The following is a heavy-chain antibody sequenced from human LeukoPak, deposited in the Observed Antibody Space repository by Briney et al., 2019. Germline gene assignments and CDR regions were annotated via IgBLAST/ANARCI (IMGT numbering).Heavy chain of an antibody. Sequence: SETLSLTCAVYGGSFSGYYWSWIRQLPGKGLEWIGEIDHSGSTNYNPSLKSRVIISVDTSKNQFSLKVNSVTAADTALYYCASRRDGYVNPFDCWGQGTRVTVSS. V-gene: IGHV4-34*01. CDR2: IDHSGST. D-gene: IGHD5-24*01. CDR3: ASRRDGYVNPFDC. J-gene: IGHJ4*02. CDR1: GGSFSGYY.